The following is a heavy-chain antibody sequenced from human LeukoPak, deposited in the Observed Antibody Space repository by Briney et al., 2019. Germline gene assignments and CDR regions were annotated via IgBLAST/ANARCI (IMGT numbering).Heavy chain of an antibody. CDR2: ISGSGGTT. CDR1: GLTFSSHT. J-gene: IGHJ5*02. V-gene: IGHV3-23*01. Sequence: GGSLRLSCAASGLTFSSHTMSWVRQAPGKGLEWVSAISGSGGTTSYADSVKGRFTISRDNSKNTLYVQMNSLRAEDTAVYYCAKEAGQLVKRFDPWGQGTLVTVSS. CDR3: AKEAGQLVKRFDP. D-gene: IGHD6-6*01.